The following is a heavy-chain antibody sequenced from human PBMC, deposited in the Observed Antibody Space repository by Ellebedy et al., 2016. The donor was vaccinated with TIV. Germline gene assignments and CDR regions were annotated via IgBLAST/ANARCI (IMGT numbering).Heavy chain of an antibody. CDR2: IYPADLDT. J-gene: IGHJ5*02. D-gene: IGHD6-19*01. V-gene: IGHV5-51*01. Sequence: PGGSLRLSCKASGYSFTRYWIGRVRQMPGKGLEWMGIIYPADLDTRYSPSLQGQVTISVDRSISTAYLQWNSLRSSDTAMYYCVRRSPRSAENWFDPWGQGTLVTVSS. CDR3: VRRSPRSAENWFDP. CDR1: GYSFTRYW.